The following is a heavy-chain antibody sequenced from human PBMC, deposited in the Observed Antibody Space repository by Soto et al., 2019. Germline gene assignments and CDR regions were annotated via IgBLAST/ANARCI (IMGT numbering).Heavy chain of an antibody. CDR3: ARGVIVGYSSSWSTLRTRTNFDI. CDR2: ISYDGSNK. CDR1: GFTFSSYA. V-gene: IGHV3-30-3*01. D-gene: IGHD6-13*01. J-gene: IGHJ3*02. Sequence: QVQLVESGGGVVQPGRSLRLSCAASGFTFSSYAMHWVRQAPGKGLEWVAVISYDGSNKYYADSVKGRFTISRDNSKNTLDLQMNSLRAEDTAVYYCARGVIVGYSSSWSTLRTRTNFDIWGQGTMVTVSS.